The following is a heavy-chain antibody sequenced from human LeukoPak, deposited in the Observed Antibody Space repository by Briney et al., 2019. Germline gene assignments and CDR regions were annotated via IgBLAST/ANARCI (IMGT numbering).Heavy chain of an antibody. CDR3: GRHRSGSGTYFIDY. Sequence: GGSLRLSCGVCGFTLRSYCMIWVRQAGGKGVQGVANMKKDGSESKYVESVKGRFTISRDNAKNSLYLQMTSLRAEDTAVYYCGRHRSGSGTYFIDYWGQGTLVSVSS. D-gene: IGHD3-10*01. CDR2: MKKDGSES. V-gene: IGHV3-7*01. J-gene: IGHJ4*02. CDR1: GFTLRSYC.